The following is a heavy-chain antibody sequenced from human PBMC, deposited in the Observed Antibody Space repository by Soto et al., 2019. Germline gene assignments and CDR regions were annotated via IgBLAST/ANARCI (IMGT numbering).Heavy chain of an antibody. CDR1: GYTFTNYG. Sequence: ASVKVSCKASGYTFTNYGISWVRQAPGQGHDWIGWFNTYNVNTNHAQMLQGRVTMTTDTSTSTAYMELRSLRSDDTAVYYCARGVGSGTYYNQYNWFDPWGQGTLVTVSS. V-gene: IGHV1-18*01. CDR3: ARGVGSGTYYNQYNWFDP. CDR2: FNTYNVNT. D-gene: IGHD3-10*01. J-gene: IGHJ5*02.